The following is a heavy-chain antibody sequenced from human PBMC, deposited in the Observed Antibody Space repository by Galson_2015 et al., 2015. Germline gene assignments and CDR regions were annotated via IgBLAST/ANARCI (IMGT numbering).Heavy chain of an antibody. CDR1: GFTFSSYS. Sequence: SLRLSCAASGFTFSSYSMNWVRQVPGKGLEWVSSISSSSSYIYYADSVKGRFTISRDNAKNSLYLQMNSLRAEDTAVYYCARVGDSSSSNYYYGMDVWGQGTTVTVSS. CDR3: ARVGDSSSSNYYYGMDV. J-gene: IGHJ6*02. D-gene: IGHD6-6*01. V-gene: IGHV3-21*01. CDR2: ISSSSSYI.